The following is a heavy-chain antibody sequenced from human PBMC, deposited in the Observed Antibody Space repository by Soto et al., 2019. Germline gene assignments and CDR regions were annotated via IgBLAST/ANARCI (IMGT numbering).Heavy chain of an antibody. V-gene: IGHV1-46*01. D-gene: IGHD2-21*02. CDR3: ARGGHVVVVTAALDY. CDR2: VNPSGGHT. Sequence: QVQLMQSGAEVKKPGASVKVSCKASGDTFTDYNIHWVRQAPGQGLEWMGTVNPSGGHTTYAQHFLGRGTMTRDTSTSTLYMELTSLTSDDTAIYYCARGGHVVVVTAALDYWGQGTLVTVSS. CDR1: GDTFTDYN. J-gene: IGHJ4*02.